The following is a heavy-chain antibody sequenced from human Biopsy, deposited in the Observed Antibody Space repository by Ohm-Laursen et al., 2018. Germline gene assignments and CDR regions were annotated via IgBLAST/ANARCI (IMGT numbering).Heavy chain of an antibody. CDR2: VNPISGNT. D-gene: IGHD2-2*01. CDR3: ARAIRNQLLPDV. V-gene: IGHV1-8*01. CDR1: GYTFTSYD. J-gene: IGHJ6*02. Sequence: ASVTASCKASGYTFTSYDVTSARQATGHGLEWMGWVNPISGNTGYAQKFRGRVTMTGDISSSTAYLDLYSLTSEDTATYFCARAIRNQLLPDVWGQGTTVTVSS.